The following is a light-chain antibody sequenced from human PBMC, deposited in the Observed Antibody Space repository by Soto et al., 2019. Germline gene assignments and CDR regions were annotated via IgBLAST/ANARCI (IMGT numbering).Light chain of an antibody. Sequence: DIQMTQSPSTLSASVGETVTITCRASQSISTWLAWYQQKPGKAPKLLIYKASTLQSGVPSRFSGTGSGTEFSLPSSSLQPDDFATYYCQQYNFYSRTFGQGTKVELK. CDR2: KAS. V-gene: IGKV1-5*03. CDR1: QSISTW. CDR3: QQYNFYSRT. J-gene: IGKJ1*01.